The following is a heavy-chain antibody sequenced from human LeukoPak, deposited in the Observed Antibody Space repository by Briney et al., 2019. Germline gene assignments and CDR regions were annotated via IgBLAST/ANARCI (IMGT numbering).Heavy chain of an antibody. D-gene: IGHD3-3*01. V-gene: IGHV3-48*02. CDR2: INHNGGTI. J-gene: IGHJ6*02. CDR3: ARGGFTIFGVVIIGGMDV. CDR1: GFPFGSFV. Sequence: GGSLRLSCAASGFPFGSFVMSWVRQAPGKGLEWVSYINHNGGTIYYPDFVKGRFTISRDNAKNSLYLQMNSLRDEDTAVYYCARGGFTIFGVVIIGGMDVWGQGTTVTVSS.